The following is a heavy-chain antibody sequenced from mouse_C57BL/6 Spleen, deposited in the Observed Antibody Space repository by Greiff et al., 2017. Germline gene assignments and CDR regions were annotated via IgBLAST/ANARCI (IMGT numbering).Heavy chain of an antibody. CDR2: ISYDGSN. CDR3: AISGYYFDY. Sequence: EESGPGLVKPSQSLSLTCSVTGYSITSGYYWNWIRQFPGNKLEWMGYISYDGSNNYNPSLKNRISITRDTSKNQFFLKLNSVTTEDTATYYCAISGYYFDYWGQGTTLTVSS. V-gene: IGHV3-6*01. D-gene: IGHD6-2*01. CDR1: GYSITSGYY. J-gene: IGHJ2*01.